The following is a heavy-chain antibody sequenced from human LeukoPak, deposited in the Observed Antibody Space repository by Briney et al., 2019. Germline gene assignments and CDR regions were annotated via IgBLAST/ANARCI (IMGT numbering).Heavy chain of an antibody. CDR2: IYYSGST. V-gene: IGHV4-59*01. CDR3: ARAGGIVVVPAAMSGGYFDY. J-gene: IGHJ4*02. D-gene: IGHD2-2*01. CDR1: GGSISSYY. Sequence: SETLSLTCTVSGGSISSYYWSWIRQPPGKGLEWIGYIYYSGSTNYNPSLKSRVTISVDTSKNQFSLKLSSVTAADTAVYYCARAGGIVVVPAAMSGGYFDYWGQGTLVTVSS.